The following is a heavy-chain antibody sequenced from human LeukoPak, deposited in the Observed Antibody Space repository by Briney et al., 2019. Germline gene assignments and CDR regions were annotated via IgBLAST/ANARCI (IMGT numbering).Heavy chain of an antibody. CDR3: ARERGGPSSGSRGYFDL. Sequence: ASVKVSCKASGYTFTSYAMHWVRQAPGQRLEWMGWINAGSGNTKYSQKFQGRVTITRDTSASTAYMELSSLRSEDTAVYYCARERGGPSSGSRGYFDLWGRGTLVTVSS. CDR2: INAGSGNT. CDR1: GYTFTSYA. V-gene: IGHV1-3*01. J-gene: IGHJ2*01. D-gene: IGHD3-10*01.